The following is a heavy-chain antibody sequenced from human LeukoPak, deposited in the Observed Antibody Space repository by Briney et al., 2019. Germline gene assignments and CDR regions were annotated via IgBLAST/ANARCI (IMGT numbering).Heavy chain of an antibody. CDR2: IWVTEMT. J-gene: IGHJ3*02. V-gene: IGHV4-59*01. CDR1: GCSNRSYL. CDR3: AGGLVLATDDAFDI. Sequence: SETLSLTCTGSGCSNRSYLWNWLRQPRGKGLKGIGYIWVTEMTDYNPSLKSGATIPLDTSNNQHSLTLRSVTAADTALYFFAGGLVLATDDAFDIWGQGTLVTDSS. D-gene: IGHD5-12*01.